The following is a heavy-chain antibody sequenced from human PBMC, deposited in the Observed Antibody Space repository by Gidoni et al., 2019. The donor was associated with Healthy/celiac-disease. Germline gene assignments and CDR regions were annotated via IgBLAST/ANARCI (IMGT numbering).Heavy chain of an antibody. CDR3: ARLKIGDYGDY. Sequence: QLQLQESGPGLVKPSETLSLTCTVSGGSISSSSYYWGWIRQPPGKGLEWIGSIYYSGSTYYNPSLKSRVTISVDTSKNQFSLKLSSVTAADTAVYYCARLKIGDYGDYWGQGTLVTVSS. V-gene: IGHV4-39*01. J-gene: IGHJ4*02. CDR2: IYYSGST. D-gene: IGHD4-17*01. CDR1: GGSISSSSYY.